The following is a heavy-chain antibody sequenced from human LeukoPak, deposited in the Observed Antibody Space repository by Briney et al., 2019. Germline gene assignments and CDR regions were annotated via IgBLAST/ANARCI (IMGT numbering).Heavy chain of an antibody. J-gene: IGHJ6*03. Sequence: GGSLRLSCAASGFTFSSYAMSWVRQAPGKGLEWVANIKQDGSEKYYVDSVKGRFTISRDNAKNSLYLQMNSLRAEDTAVYYCARVGDIVVVPADMDVWGKGTTVTVSS. CDR3: ARVGDIVVVPADMDV. CDR1: GFTFSSYA. D-gene: IGHD2-2*01. V-gene: IGHV3-7*01. CDR2: IKQDGSEK.